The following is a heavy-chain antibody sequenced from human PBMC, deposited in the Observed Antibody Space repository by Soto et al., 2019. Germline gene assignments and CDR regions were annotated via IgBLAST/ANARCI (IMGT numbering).Heavy chain of an antibody. CDR1: GFTFSSHA. Sequence: PGGSLRLSCAVSGFTFSSHAMSWVRQAPGKGLEWVSAISGSGGSTYYADSVKGRFTISRDNAKNKLYLQMNSLRCEDTAVYYCSKQGVLNYDFWSGYYTLDYWGQGTLVTVSS. V-gene: IGHV3-23*01. D-gene: IGHD3-3*01. CDR2: ISGSGGST. CDR3: SKQGVLNYDFWSGYYTLDY. J-gene: IGHJ4*02.